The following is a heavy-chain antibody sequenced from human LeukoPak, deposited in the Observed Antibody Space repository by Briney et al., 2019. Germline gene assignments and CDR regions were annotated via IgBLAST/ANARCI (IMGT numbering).Heavy chain of an antibody. D-gene: IGHD4-17*01. J-gene: IGHJ4*02. CDR2: LSGSGGDT. V-gene: IGHV3-23*01. Sequence: GGSLRLSCATSGFTFNSYAMSWVRQAPGKGLEWVSGLSGSGGDTDYADSVKGRFTISRDNSMNTLYLQMNSMRSEDTAVYYCAKDAMATVTYFDYWGQGSLVTVSS. CDR1: GFTFNSYA. CDR3: AKDAMATVTYFDY.